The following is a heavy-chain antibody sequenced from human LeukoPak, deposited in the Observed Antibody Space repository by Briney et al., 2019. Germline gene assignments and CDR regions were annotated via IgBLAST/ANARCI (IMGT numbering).Heavy chain of an antibody. CDR3: ARYIVSYPHDAFDI. J-gene: IGHJ3*02. Sequence: SETLSLTCTVSGGSISSCYWSWIRQPPGKGLEWIGYIYYSGSTSYNPSLKSRVTISVDTSKKQFSLKLSSVTAADTAFYYCARYIVSYPHDAFDIWGQGTMVTVSS. CDR2: IYYSGST. V-gene: IGHV4-59*01. CDR1: GGSISSCY. D-gene: IGHD1-26*01.